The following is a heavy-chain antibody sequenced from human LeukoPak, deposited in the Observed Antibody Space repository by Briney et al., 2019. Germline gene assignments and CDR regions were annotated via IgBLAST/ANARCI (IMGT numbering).Heavy chain of an antibody. CDR1: GFTFSSYG. D-gene: IGHD1-7*01. Sequence: GGSLRLSCAASGFTFSSYGMHWVRQAPGKGLEWVAFIRYDGSNKYYADSVKGRFTISRDNSKNTLYLQMNSLRADDTAVYYCARDGPEYNWNYPPLVWGKGTTVTVSS. CDR2: IRYDGSNK. V-gene: IGHV3-30*02. J-gene: IGHJ6*04. CDR3: ARDGPEYNWNYPPLV.